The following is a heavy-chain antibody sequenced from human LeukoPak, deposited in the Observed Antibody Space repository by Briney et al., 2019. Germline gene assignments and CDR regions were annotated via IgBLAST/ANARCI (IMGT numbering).Heavy chain of an antibody. Sequence: ASVKVSCKASGYTFTSYGISWVRQAPGQGLEWMGWISAYNGNTNYAQKLQGRVTMTIDTSTSTAYMELRSLRSDDTAVYYCAREHPNFLGYCSSTSCYTDYWGQGTLVTVSS. CDR2: ISAYNGNT. D-gene: IGHD2-2*02. CDR1: GYTFTSYG. V-gene: IGHV1-18*01. CDR3: AREHPNFLGYCSSTSCYTDY. J-gene: IGHJ4*02.